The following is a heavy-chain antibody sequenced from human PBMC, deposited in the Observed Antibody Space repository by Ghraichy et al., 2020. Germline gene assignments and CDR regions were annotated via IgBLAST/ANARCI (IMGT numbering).Heavy chain of an antibody. D-gene: IGHD1-1*01. CDR1: GFTFNNYA. CDR2: ISGSGDTE. CDR3: AKESVGWNY. Sequence: GGSLRLSCATSGFTFNNYAMNWVRQAPGKGLEWVSTISGSGDTEYYADSVKGRFIISRDNSMNTLSLPMSRLRVDDTAVYYCAKESVGWNYWGQGTLVTVSS. J-gene: IGHJ4*02. V-gene: IGHV3-23*01.